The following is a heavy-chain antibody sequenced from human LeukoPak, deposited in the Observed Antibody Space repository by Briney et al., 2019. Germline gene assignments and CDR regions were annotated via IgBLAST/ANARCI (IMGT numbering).Heavy chain of an antibody. J-gene: IGHJ4*02. Sequence: PGGSPRHSCSASGFTFCSSAMHSVRQAPGKGLEYVSASSSNGGSTYYADSVKGRFTISRDNSKNTLYLQMSSLRAEDTAVYYCVKDEARGYPIDYWGQGTLDTVSS. CDR3: VKDEARGYPIDY. CDR2: SSSNGGST. V-gene: IGHV3-64D*09. CDR1: GFTFCSSA. D-gene: IGHD5-18*01.